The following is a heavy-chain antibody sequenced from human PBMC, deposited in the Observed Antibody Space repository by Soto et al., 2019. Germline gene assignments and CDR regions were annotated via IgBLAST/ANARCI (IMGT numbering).Heavy chain of an antibody. CDR2: MSSTGSFM. D-gene: IGHD2-8*02. V-gene: IGHV3-21*01. CDR1: GFTFSHYS. J-gene: IGHJ6*03. Sequence: EVQLVESGGGLVKPGESLRLACAASGFTFSHYSMNWVRQAPGKGLEWVSSMSSTGSFMYYADSVKGRFTISRDSAKASLYLQMNNLRGKEPAVYYCAKVGGITGVDYMDVWGKGTTVIVSS. CDR3: AKVGGITGVDYMDV.